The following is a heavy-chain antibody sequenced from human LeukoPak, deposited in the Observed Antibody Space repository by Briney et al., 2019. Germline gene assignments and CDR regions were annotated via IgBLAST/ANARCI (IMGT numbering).Heavy chain of an antibody. D-gene: IGHD3-10*01. CDR2: ISSSSSYI. CDR1: GFTVSSNY. Sequence: PGGSLRLSCAASGFTVSSNYMNWVRQAPGKGLEWVSSISSSSSYIYYADSVKGRFTISRDNAKNSLYLQMNSLRAEDTAVYYCARDSDGSGSYYKRSGHNWFDPWGQGTLVTVSS. V-gene: IGHV3-21*01. J-gene: IGHJ5*02. CDR3: ARDSDGSGSYYKRSGHNWFDP.